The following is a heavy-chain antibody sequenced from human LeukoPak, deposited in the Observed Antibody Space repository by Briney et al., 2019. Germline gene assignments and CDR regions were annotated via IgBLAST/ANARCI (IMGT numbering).Heavy chain of an antibody. V-gene: IGHV4-59*01. D-gene: IGHD2-15*01. J-gene: IGHJ3*02. Sequence: SETLSLTCTVSGDSINSYYWSWIRQSPGKGLEWIGYIYYIGNTNFNPSLKSRVTISVDTSKNQFSLRLSSVTAADTAVYYCAREGGWAFDIWGQGTMVTVSS. CDR1: GDSINSYY. CDR2: IYYIGNT. CDR3: AREGGWAFDI.